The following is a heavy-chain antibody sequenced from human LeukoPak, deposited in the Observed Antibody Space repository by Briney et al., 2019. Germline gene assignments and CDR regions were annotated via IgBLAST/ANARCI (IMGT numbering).Heavy chain of an antibody. D-gene: IGHD3-3*01. J-gene: IGHJ6*02. CDR2: ISYDESNK. V-gene: IGHV3-30-3*01. CDR3: AKALEYYDFWSGYRPNYYYGMDV. CDR1: ACTFISYT. Sequence: GGSLRLSCAASACTFISYTMHWVRQPPAKGLEWVAVISYDESNKYYADSVKGRFTISRDNSKNTLYLQMTSLRAEDTAVYYCAKALEYYDFWSGYRPNYYYGMDVWGQGTTVTVSS.